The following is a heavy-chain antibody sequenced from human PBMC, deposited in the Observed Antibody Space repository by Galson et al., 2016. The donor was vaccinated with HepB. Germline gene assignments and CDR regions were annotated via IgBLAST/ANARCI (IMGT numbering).Heavy chain of an antibody. V-gene: IGHV4-59*01. CDR1: GYTLTTYG. J-gene: IGHJ6*03. D-gene: IGHD4-17*01. CDR2: IYYTGST. CDR3: ARNYAEGLSSSYYMDV. Sequence: SCKASGYTLTTYGITWVRQPPGKGLEWIGYIYYTGSTTYNLSLKSRVVISVDTSKNQSSLRLSPVTDADTAAYNCARNYAEGLSSSYYMDVWGKGTTVTVSS.